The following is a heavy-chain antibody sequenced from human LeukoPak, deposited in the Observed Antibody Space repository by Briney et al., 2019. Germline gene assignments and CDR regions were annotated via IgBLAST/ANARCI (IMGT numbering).Heavy chain of an antibody. CDR1: GFTVSSNY. Sequence: GGSLRLSCAASGFTVSSNYMSWVRQAPGKGLEWVSVIYSGGSTYYADSVKGRFTISRDNAKNSLYLQMNSLRAEDTAVYYCARVFPRGSGPPPDYWGQGTLVTVSS. CDR2: IYSGGST. J-gene: IGHJ4*02. CDR3: ARVFPRGSGPPPDY. D-gene: IGHD6-19*01. V-gene: IGHV3-53*01.